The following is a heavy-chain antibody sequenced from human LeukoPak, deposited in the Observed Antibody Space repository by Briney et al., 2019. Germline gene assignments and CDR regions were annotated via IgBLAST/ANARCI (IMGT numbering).Heavy chain of an antibody. J-gene: IGHJ6*04. CDR1: GFTFSNCW. CDR2: INEDGSGK. V-gene: IGHV3-7*01. Sequence: GGSLRLSCVSSGFTFSNCWMKWVRQAPGKGLEWVASINEDGSGKFSVGSVKDRITISRDNTRNSLDLQINSLTVEDTAIYYCARDDGDVWGTGTTVTVSS. CDR3: ARDDGDV.